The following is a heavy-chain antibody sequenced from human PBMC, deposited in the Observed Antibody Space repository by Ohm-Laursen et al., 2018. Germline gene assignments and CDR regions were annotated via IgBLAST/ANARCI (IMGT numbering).Heavy chain of an antibody. V-gene: IGHV1-46*01. Sequence: ASVKVSCKVSGYTFTSYYMHWVRQAPGQGLEWMGIINPSGGSTSYAQKFQGRVTMTRDTSTSTVYMELSSLRSEDTAVYYCARGPKITMIVGGGMDVWGQGTTVTVSS. CDR1: GYTFTSYY. J-gene: IGHJ6*02. CDR2: INPSGGST. D-gene: IGHD3-22*01. CDR3: ARGPKITMIVGGGMDV.